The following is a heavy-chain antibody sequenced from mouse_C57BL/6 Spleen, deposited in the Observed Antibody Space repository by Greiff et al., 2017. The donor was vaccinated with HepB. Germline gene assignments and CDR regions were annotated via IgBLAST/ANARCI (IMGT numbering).Heavy chain of an antibody. J-gene: IGHJ1*03. CDR3: VRSYYCGSSYGYFDV. V-gene: IGHV10-3*01. CDR1: GFTFNTYA. Sequence: EVQVVESGGGLVQPKGSLKLSCAASGFTFNTYAMHWVRQAPGKGLEWVARIRSKSSNYATYYAVSVKDRFTISRDDSQSMLYLQMNNLKTEDTAMYYCVRSYYCGSSYGYFDVWGTGTTVTVSS. D-gene: IGHD1-1*01. CDR2: IRSKSSNYAT.